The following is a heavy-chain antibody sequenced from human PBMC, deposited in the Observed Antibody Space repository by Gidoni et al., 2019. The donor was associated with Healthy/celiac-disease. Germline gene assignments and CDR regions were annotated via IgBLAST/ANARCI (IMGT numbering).Heavy chain of an antibody. CDR1: GFTFEDYA. V-gene: IGHV3-9*01. CDR3: AKDMGDY. Sequence: EVQLVESGGGLVQPGRSLRLSCAASGFTFEDYAMHWVRQAPGKGLEWVSGISWNSGSIGYADSVKGRFTISRDNAKNSLYLQMNSLRAEDTALYYCAKDMGDYWGQGTLVTVSS. D-gene: IGHD3-16*01. CDR2: ISWNSGSI. J-gene: IGHJ4*02.